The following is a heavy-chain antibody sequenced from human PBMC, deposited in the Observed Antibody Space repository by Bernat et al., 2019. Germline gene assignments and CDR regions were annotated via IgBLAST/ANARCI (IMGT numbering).Heavy chain of an antibody. CDR1: GGSISSSSYY. Sequence: QLQLQGSGPGLVKPSETLSLTCTVSGGSISSSSYYWGWIRQPPGKGLEWIGSIYYSGSTYYNPSLKSRVTISVDTSKNQFSLKLSSVTAADTAVYYCASCITIFGVATTEYYYYYMDVWGKGTTVTVSS. V-gene: IGHV4-39*01. D-gene: IGHD3-3*01. CDR2: IYYSGST. CDR3: ASCITIFGVATTEYYYYYMDV. J-gene: IGHJ6*03.